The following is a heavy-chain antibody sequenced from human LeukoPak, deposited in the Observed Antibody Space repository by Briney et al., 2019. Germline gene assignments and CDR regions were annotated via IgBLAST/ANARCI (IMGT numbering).Heavy chain of an antibody. CDR2: IIPIFGTA. V-gene: IGHV1-69*05. J-gene: IGHJ3*02. Sequence: ASVKVSCKASGGTFSSYAISWVRQAPGQGLEWMGGIIPIFGTANYAQKFQGRVTITTDESTGTAYMELSSLRSEDTAVYYCAREPYEWVVAATVGAFDIWGQGTMVTVSS. D-gene: IGHD2-15*01. CDR3: AREPYEWVVAATVGAFDI. CDR1: GGTFSSYA.